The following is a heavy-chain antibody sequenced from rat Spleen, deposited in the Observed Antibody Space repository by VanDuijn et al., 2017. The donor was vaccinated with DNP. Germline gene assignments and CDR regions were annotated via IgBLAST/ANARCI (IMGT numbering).Heavy chain of an antibody. J-gene: IGHJ2*01. CDR1: GYSITGDY. V-gene: IGHV3-1*01. CDR2: INYSGST. CDR3: ARHFL. Sequence: EVQLQESGPGLVKPSQSLSLTCSVTGYSITGDYWGWIRKLPGNKMEWIGYINYSGSTSYNPSLKSRISITRDTSKNQFFLQLNSVTTEDTATYYCARHFLWGQGVMVTVSS.